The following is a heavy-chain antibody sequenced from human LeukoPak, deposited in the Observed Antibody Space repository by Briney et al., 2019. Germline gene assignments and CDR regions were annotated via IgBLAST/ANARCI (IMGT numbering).Heavy chain of an antibody. CDR2: ISSSSSYI. D-gene: IGHD3-10*01. J-gene: IGHJ6*02. V-gene: IGHV3-21*01. CDR3: ARYRLTMVRGVIGYGMDV. Sequence: GGSLRLSCAASGFTFSSYSMNWVRQAPGKGLEWVSSISSSSSYIYYADSVKGRFTISRDNAKNSLYLQMNSLRAEDTAVYYCARYRLTMVRGVIGYGMDVWGQGTTVTVSS. CDR1: GFTFSSYS.